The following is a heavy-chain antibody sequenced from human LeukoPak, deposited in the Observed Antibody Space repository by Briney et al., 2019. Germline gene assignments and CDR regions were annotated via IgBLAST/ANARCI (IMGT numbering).Heavy chain of an antibody. Sequence: SETLSLTCTVSGGSISSYYWSWIRQPPGKGLEWVGYIYYSGSTNYNPSLKSRVTISVDTSKNQFSLKLSSVTAADTAVYYCARGGKTYYDFWSGYQYYFDYWGQGTLVTVSS. CDR2: IYYSGST. CDR3: ARGGKTYYDFWSGYQYYFDY. V-gene: IGHV4-59*01. D-gene: IGHD3-3*01. J-gene: IGHJ4*02. CDR1: GGSISSYY.